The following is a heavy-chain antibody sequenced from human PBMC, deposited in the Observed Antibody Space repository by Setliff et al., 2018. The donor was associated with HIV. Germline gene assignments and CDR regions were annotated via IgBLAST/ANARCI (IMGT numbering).Heavy chain of an antibody. CDR3: TLEEDYYYMDV. Sequence: GESLKISCAASGFTFSNAWMSWVRQAPGKGLEWVGRIKSKTDGGTTDYAAPVKGRFTISRDDSKNTLYLQMNSLKTEDTAVYYCTLEEDYYYMDVWGKGTTVTVSS. CDR1: GFTFSNAW. CDR2: IKSKTDGGTT. V-gene: IGHV3-15*01. J-gene: IGHJ6*03.